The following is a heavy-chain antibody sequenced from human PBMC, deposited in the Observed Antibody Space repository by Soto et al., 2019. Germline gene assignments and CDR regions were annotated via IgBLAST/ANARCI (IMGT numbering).Heavy chain of an antibody. CDR2: INAGNGNT. V-gene: IGHV1-3*01. Sequence: VQLVQSGAEVKKPGASVKVSCKASGYTFTSYAMHWVRQAPGQRLEWMGWINAGNGNTKYSQKFQGRVTITRDTSASTAYMELSSLRSEDTAVYYCAREYYDILANNWFDPWGQGTLVTVSS. D-gene: IGHD3-9*01. CDR1: GYTFTSYA. CDR3: AREYYDILANNWFDP. J-gene: IGHJ5*02.